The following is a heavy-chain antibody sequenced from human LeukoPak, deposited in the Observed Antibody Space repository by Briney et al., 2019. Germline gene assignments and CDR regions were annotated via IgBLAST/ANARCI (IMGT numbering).Heavy chain of an antibody. V-gene: IGHV3-9*01. CDR2: ISWNSGSI. J-gene: IGHJ4*02. CDR3: AKARGLRWIDY. D-gene: IGHD5-12*01. Sequence: GGSLRLSCAASGFTFSSYWMHWVRQAPGKGLEWVSGISWNSGSIGYADSVKGRFTISRDNAKNSLYLQMNSLRAEDTALYYCAKARGLRWIDYWGQGTLVTVSS. CDR1: GFTFSSYW.